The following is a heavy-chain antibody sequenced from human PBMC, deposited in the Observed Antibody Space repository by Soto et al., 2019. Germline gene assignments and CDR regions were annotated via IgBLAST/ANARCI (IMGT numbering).Heavy chain of an antibody. CDR2: ISSSGSTI. CDR3: ARDCLPYNWNYVWFDP. CDR1: GFTFSDYY. Sequence: GGSLRLSCAASGFTFSDYYMSWIRQAPGKGLEWVSYISSSGSTIYYADSVKGRFTISRDNAKNSLYLQMNSLRAEDTAVYYCARDCLPYNWNYVWFDPWGQGTLVTVSS. J-gene: IGHJ5*02. D-gene: IGHD1-7*01. V-gene: IGHV3-11*01.